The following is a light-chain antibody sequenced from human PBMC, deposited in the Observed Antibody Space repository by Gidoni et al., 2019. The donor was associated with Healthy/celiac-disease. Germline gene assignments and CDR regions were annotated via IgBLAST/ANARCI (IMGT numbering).Light chain of an antibody. CDR3: QQSYSIPVT. J-gene: IGKJ4*01. Sequence: DIQMTQSPSSLSASVGDRVTITCRASQSISSYFNWSQQKPGKAPKLLIYAASSLQSGVPSRFSGSGSGTDFTLTISSLQPEDFATYYCQQSYSIPVTFGGGTKVEIK. CDR2: AAS. CDR1: QSISSY. V-gene: IGKV1-39*01.